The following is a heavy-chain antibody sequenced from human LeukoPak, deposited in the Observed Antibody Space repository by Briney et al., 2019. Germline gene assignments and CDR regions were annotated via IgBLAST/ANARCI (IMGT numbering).Heavy chain of an antibody. J-gene: IGHJ2*01. CDR3: ARGDSSGWFLRYWYFHL. Sequence: PGGSLRLSCAASGFTVSSNYMSWVRQAPGKGLEWVSSITSSSYIYYADSVKGRFTISRDNAKNSLYLQMNSLRAEDTAVYYCARGDSSGWFLRYWYFHLWGRGTLVTVSS. V-gene: IGHV3-69-1*01. CDR1: GFTVSSNY. CDR2: ITSSSYI. D-gene: IGHD6-19*01.